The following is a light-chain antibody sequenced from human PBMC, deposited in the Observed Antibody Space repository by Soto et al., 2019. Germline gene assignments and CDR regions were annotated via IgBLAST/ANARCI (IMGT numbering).Light chain of an antibody. J-gene: IGLJ1*01. Sequence: QSVLTQPPSASGTPGQRGVISCSTARSDSGSTYVYCYQQLPGTAPKLLIYRNNQLPSGVADRFSGSESCNSASLAISGIRYDEEADYCCAAWDVSLSAYVFGTGTKLTVL. CDR3: AAWDVSLSAYV. V-gene: IGLV1-47*01. CDR2: RNN. CDR1: RSDSGSTY.